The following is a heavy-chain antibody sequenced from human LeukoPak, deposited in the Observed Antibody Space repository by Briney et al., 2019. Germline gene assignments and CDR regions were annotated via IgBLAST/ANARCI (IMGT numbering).Heavy chain of an antibody. V-gene: IGHV4-39*01. CDR3: ALLGNSDFDY. CDR2: IYYSGST. Sequence: SETLSLTCTVSGGSISSSSYYWGWIRQPPGKGLEWIGRIYYSGSTYYNPSLKSRVTISVDTSKNQFSLKLSSVTAADTAVYYCALLGNSDFDYWGQGTLVTVSS. J-gene: IGHJ4*02. CDR1: GGSISSSSYY. D-gene: IGHD4-23*01.